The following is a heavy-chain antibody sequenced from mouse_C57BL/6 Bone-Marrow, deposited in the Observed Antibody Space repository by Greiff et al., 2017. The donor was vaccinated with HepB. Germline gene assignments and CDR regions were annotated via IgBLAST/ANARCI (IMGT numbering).Heavy chain of an antibody. CDR1: GFTFSSYA. Sequence: DVKLVESGGGLVKPGGSLKLSCAASGFTFSSYAMSWVRQTPEKRLEWVATISDGGSYTYYPDNVKGRFTISRDNAKNNLYLQLSHLKSEDTAMYYCARGGGSHYYAMDYWGQGTSVTVSS. D-gene: IGHD1-1*01. CDR3: ARGGGSHYYAMDY. CDR2: ISDGGSYT. J-gene: IGHJ4*01. V-gene: IGHV5-4*03.